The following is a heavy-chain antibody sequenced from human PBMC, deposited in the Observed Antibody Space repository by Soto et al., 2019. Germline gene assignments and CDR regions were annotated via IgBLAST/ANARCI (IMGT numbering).Heavy chain of an antibody. Sequence: QVQLVQSGTEVKKPGASVKISCKASGYMFTNYYMHWVRQAPGQGLEWMAIINSGGGSTTYAPKFQARVTMTRDTYTNTFYMELSSLTSEDTAVYYCAMGQWLAYWGQGTLVTVSS. D-gene: IGHD6-19*01. CDR1: GYMFTNYY. CDR3: AMGQWLAY. CDR2: INSGGGST. V-gene: IGHV1-46*01. J-gene: IGHJ4*02.